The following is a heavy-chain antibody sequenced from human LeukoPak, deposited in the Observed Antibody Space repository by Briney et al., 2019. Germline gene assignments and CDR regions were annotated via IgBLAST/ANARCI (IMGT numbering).Heavy chain of an antibody. Sequence: GASVKVSCTASGGTFSSYAISWVRQAPGQGLEWMGGIIPIFGTANYAQKFQGRVTIMADKSTSTAYMELSSLRSEDTAVYYCARTPVYCSSTSCYQRFDPWGQGTLVTVSS. D-gene: IGHD2-2*01. CDR1: GGTFSSYA. J-gene: IGHJ5*02. CDR3: ARTPVYCSSTSCYQRFDP. V-gene: IGHV1-69*06. CDR2: IIPIFGTA.